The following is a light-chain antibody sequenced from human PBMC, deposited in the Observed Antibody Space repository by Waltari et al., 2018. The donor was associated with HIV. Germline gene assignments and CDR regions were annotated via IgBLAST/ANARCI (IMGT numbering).Light chain of an antibody. J-gene: IGKJ2*01. CDR2: WAS. CDR1: QSVLYSPNNKNY. V-gene: IGKV4-1*01. Sequence: DIVMTQSPDSLAVSLGERATINCKSSQSVLYSPNNKNYLAWYQQKPGQPAKLLIYWASTRESGVPERFSGSGSQTDFTLSISSLQAEDAAVYYCQQYYSTPRTFGQGTKLEIK. CDR3: QQYYSTPRT.